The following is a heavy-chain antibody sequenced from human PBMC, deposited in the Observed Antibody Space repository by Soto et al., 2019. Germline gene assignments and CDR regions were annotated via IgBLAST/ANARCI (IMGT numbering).Heavy chain of an antibody. Sequence: GGSLRLPWAASGFTFSSYGMHWVRQAPGKGLEWVAVISYDGSNKYYADSVKGRFTISRDNSKNTLYLQMNSLRAEDTAVYYCAKDSFEDSSSSGGLDYWGLGT. J-gene: IGHJ4*02. CDR2: ISYDGSNK. CDR3: AKDSFEDSSSSGGLDY. V-gene: IGHV3-30*18. D-gene: IGHD6-6*01. CDR1: GFTFSSYG.